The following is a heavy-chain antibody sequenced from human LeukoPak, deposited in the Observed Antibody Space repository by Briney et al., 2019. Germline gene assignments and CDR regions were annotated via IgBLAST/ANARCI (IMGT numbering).Heavy chain of an antibody. CDR2: ISSSSSTI. CDR3: ARKSGAYGDYIDFYYHSMDV. Sequence: GGSLRLSCAASGFTFSSYSMNWVRQAPGKGLEWVSYISSSSSTIYYADSVKGRFTISRDNTKNSLYLQMNSLRAEDTAVYYCARKSGAYGDYIDFYYHSMDVWGKGSTVTVSS. CDR1: GFTFSSYS. V-gene: IGHV3-48*04. D-gene: IGHD4-17*01. J-gene: IGHJ6*03.